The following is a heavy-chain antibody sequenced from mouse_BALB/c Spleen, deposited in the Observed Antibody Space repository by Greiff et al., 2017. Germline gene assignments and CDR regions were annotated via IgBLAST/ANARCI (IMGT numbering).Heavy chain of an antibody. V-gene: IGHV5-4*02. CDR1: GFTFSDYY. CDR3: ARGYYGSSPHFDY. CDR2: ISDGGSYT. D-gene: IGHD1-1*01. J-gene: IGHJ2*01. Sequence: EVQGVESGGGLVKPGGSLKLSCAASGFTFSDYYMYWVRQTPEKRLEWVATISDGGSYTYYPDSVKGRFTISRDNAKNNLYLQMSSLKSEDTAMYYCARGYYGSSPHFDYWGQGTTLTVSS.